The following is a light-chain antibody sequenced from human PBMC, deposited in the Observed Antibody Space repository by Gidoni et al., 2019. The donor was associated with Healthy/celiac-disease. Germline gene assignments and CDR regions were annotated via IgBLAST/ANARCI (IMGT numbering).Light chain of an antibody. J-gene: IGLJ2*01. CDR1: NIGSKS. CDR2: DDS. Sequence: SYVLTQPPSGAVAPGQTARITCGGNNIGSKSVNWYPQKPGQAPGLVVYDDSDRPSGIPERFSGSNSGNTATLTISRVDAGDEADYYCQVWDRSSDHVVFGGGTKLTVL. V-gene: IGLV3-21*02. CDR3: QVWDRSSDHVV.